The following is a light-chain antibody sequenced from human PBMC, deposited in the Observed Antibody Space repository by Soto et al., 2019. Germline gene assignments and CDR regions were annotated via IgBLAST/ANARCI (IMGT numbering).Light chain of an antibody. J-gene: IGLJ7*01. Sequence: QSVLTQPPSVSGALGQRVTISCTGSSSNIGAGYDVHWYQQLPGTAPKLLIYGNSNRPSGVPDRFSGSKSGTSASLAITGLQAEDEADYYCQSYDTGLRTVFGGGTQLTVL. V-gene: IGLV1-40*01. CDR3: QSYDTGLRTV. CDR1: SSNIGAGYD. CDR2: GNS.